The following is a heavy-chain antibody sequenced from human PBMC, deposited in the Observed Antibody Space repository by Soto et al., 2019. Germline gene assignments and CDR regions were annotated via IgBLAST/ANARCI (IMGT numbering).Heavy chain of an antibody. D-gene: IGHD2-2*01. CDR2: IYYSGST. CDR3: ARDCSSTSCFDY. CDR1: GGSISSGGYY. J-gene: IGHJ4*02. V-gene: IGHV4-31*03. Sequence: SETLSLTCTVSGGSISSGGYYWSWIRQHPGKGLEWIGYIYYSGSTYYNPSLKSRVTISVDTSKNQFSLKLSSVTAADTAVYYCARDCSSTSCFDYWGQGTLVTVSS.